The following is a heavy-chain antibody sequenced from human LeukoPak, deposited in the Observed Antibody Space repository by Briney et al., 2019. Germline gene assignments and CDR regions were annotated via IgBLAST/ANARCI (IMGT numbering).Heavy chain of an antibody. CDR3: ARAQYQLPVVVNNWFDP. D-gene: IGHD2-2*01. CDR2: IYYSGST. Sequence: SETLSLTCTVSGGSISSYYWSWIRQPPGKGLEWIGYIYYSGSTNYNPSLKSRVTISVDTSKNQSSLKLSSVTAADTAVYYCARAQYQLPVVVNNWFDPWGQGTLVTVSS. J-gene: IGHJ5*02. V-gene: IGHV4-59*01. CDR1: GGSISSYY.